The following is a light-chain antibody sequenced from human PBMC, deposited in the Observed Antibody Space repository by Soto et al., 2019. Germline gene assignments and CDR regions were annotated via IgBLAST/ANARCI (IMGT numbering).Light chain of an antibody. V-gene: IGLV2-14*01. J-gene: IGLJ2*01. CDR3: SSYSSTSPVL. Sequence: QSALAQPASVSGSLGQSITISCTGTSTDVGTYNYVSWYQQHPDKSPKLLIFEVNNRPSGVSGRFSGAKFGFTASLTISGLQPEDESHYYCSSYSSTSPVLFGGGTKVTVL. CDR2: EVN. CDR1: STDVGTYNY.